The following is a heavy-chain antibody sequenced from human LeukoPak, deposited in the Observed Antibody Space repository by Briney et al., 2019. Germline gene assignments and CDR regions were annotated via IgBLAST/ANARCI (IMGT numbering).Heavy chain of an antibody. J-gene: IGHJ4*02. CDR3: ARDFWETRGYSYGQTNPVDY. D-gene: IGHD5-18*01. CDR1: GYTFTDYY. V-gene: IGHV1-69-2*01. CDR2: VDPEDGET. Sequence: GASVKVSCKASGYTFTDYYMHWVQQAPGKGLEWMGRVDPEDGETIYAEKFQGRVTITADTSTDTAYMELSSLRSEDTAVYYCARDFWETRGYSYGQTNPVDYWGQGTLVTVSS.